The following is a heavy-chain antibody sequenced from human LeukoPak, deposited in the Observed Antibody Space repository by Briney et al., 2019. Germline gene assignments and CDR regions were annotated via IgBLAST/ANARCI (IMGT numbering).Heavy chain of an antibody. V-gene: IGHV3-21*01. D-gene: IGHD2-21*02. CDR2: ISSSSTYI. CDR3: ARDVTHCGGDCYSGDY. Sequence: PGRCLTPSCAASAFTFSSYATSWVRQPPGNGLEWVSSISSSSTYINYADSVKGRFTISRHNAKNSLYLQMNSLRAAETAVYYSARDVTHCGGDCYSGDYWGEGTLVTVSS. CDR1: AFTFSSYA. J-gene: IGHJ4*02.